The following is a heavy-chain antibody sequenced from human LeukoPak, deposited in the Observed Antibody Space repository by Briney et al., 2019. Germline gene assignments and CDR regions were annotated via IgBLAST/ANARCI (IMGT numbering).Heavy chain of an antibody. Sequence: PSGKVSCKASGATFSSYAISWVRQAPGQGLEWMGRIIPIFGIANYAQKFQGRVTITADKSTSTAYMELSSLRSEDTAVYYCARCRVAATDYYFDYWGQGTLVTVSS. V-gene: IGHV1-69*04. CDR3: ARCRVAATDYYFDY. CDR2: IIPIFGIA. J-gene: IGHJ4*02. D-gene: IGHD2-15*01. CDR1: GATFSSYA.